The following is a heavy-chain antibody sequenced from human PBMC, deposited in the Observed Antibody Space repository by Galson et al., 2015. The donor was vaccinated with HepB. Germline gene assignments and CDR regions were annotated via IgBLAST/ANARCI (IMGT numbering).Heavy chain of an antibody. V-gene: IGHV1-2*02. D-gene: IGHD2-2*01. CDR2: IVTNSGGP. CDR1: GYTFSVYY. J-gene: IGHJ4*02. Sequence: CKASGYTFSVYYINWVRKAPGQGLEWMGWIVTNSGGPTYSQKFQGRVTMTRDTSINTAYMELSSLRSDDAAVYYCARGVLPPALDYWGQGTLVTVSS. CDR3: ARGVLPPALDY.